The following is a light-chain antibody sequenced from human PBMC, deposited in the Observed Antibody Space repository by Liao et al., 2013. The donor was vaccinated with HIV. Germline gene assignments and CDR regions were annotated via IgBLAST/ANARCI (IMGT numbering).Light chain of an antibody. CDR3: QVWDSNHDHQGVV. V-gene: IGLV3-21*01. J-gene: IGLJ2*01. CDR1: NIGAYS. CDR2: HAS. Sequence: SYELTQPPSVSVAPGKTARITCGEFNIGAYSVHWYQQKPDQAPVLVIYHASDRPSGIPERFSGSNPGITATLTISRVEAGDEADYYCQVWDSNHDHQGVVFGGGTKLTVL.